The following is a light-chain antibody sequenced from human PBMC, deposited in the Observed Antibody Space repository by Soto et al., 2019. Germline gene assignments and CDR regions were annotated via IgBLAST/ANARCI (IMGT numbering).Light chain of an antibody. CDR1: QDISKF. CDR3: QKYDNVPLT. V-gene: IGKV1-33*01. Sequence: DIQMTQSPSSLSASVGDRVTITCQASQDISKFLNWYQQKPGKASKLLIYDASNLETGVPSRFSGSGSGTDFAFTISSLQPEDIATYYCQKYDNVPLTFGGGTKVEIK. CDR2: DAS. J-gene: IGKJ4*01.